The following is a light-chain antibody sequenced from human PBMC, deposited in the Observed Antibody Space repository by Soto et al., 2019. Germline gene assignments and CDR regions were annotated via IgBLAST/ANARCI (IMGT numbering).Light chain of an antibody. J-gene: IGKJ2*01. CDR2: GTS. Sequence: ETVLTQSPGTLSLSPGERATLSCRASQSVINNYLAWYQQTPGQAPRLLIYGTSTRATGIPDRFSGSGSGTDFTLTISRQEPEDSAVYYCQQYGSAVYTFGQGTKLEIK. CDR3: QQYGSAVYT. V-gene: IGKV3-20*01. CDR1: QSVINNY.